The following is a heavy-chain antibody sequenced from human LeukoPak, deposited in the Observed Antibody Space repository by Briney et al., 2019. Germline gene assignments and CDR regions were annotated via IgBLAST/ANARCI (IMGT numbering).Heavy chain of an antibody. CDR1: GFTVSTNY. CDR3: ASDSYSPEYFQH. CDR2: IYSGGST. V-gene: IGHV3-66*01. D-gene: IGHD2-15*01. Sequence: GGSLRLSCAASGFTVSTNYMSWVRQAPGKGLEWVSVIYSGGSTFYADSVKGRFTISRDNSKNTLYLQMNSLRAEDTAVYYCASDSYSPEYFQHWGQGTLVTVSS. J-gene: IGHJ1*01.